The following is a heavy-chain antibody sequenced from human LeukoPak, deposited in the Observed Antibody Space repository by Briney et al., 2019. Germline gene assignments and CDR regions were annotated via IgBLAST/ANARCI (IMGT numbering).Heavy chain of an antibody. CDR2: IRSDGSDT. V-gene: IGHV3-74*01. J-gene: IGHJ4*02. CDR3: ARDWFHAIDY. Sequence: GGSLRLSCAASGFTFSSFEMNWVRQAPGEGLVWVLRIRSDGSDTRYAESVKGRFTISRDNAKNTLYLQMNSLRAEDTAVYYCARDWFHAIDYWGQGTLVTVSS. CDR1: GFTFSSFE. D-gene: IGHD2/OR15-2a*01.